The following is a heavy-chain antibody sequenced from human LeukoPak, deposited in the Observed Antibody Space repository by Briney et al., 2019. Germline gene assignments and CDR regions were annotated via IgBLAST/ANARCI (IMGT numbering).Heavy chain of an antibody. CDR2: INHSGST. D-gene: IGHD2-8*01. CDR3: ARGRGTDIVLMVYAPRGNWFDP. V-gene: IGHV4-34*01. CDR1: GGSFSGYY. J-gene: IGHJ5*02. Sequence: SETLSLTCAVYGGSFSGYYWSWIRQPPGKGLEWIGEINHSGSTNYNPSLKSRVTISVDTSKNQFSLKLSSVTAADTAVYYCARGRGTDIVLMVYAPRGNWFDPWGQGTLVTGSS.